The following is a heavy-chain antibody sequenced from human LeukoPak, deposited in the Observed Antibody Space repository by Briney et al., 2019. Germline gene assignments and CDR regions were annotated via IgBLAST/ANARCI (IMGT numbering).Heavy chain of an antibody. D-gene: IGHD6-19*01. CDR1: GGSFSGYY. Sequence: ETLSLTCAVYGGSFSGYYWSWVRQAPGKGLEWVSAISGSGGSTYYADSVKGRFTISRDNSKNTLYLQMNSLRAEDTAVYYCAKMSGRIAVAGFFDYWGQGTLVTVSS. V-gene: IGHV3-23*01. CDR2: ISGSGGST. CDR3: AKMSGRIAVAGFFDY. J-gene: IGHJ4*02.